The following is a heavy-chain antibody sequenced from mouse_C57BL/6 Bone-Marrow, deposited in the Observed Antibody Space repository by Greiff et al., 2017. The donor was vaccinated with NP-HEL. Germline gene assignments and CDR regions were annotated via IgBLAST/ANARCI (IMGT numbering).Heavy chain of an antibody. V-gene: IGHV1-26*01. Sequence: VQLQQSGPELVKPGASVKISCKASGYTFTDYYMNWVKQSHGKSLEWIGDINPNNGGTSYNQKFKGKATLTVDKSSSTAYMELRSLTSEDSAVYYCAREGVYYDYVGYWGQGTTLTVSS. CDR3: AREGVYYDYVGY. J-gene: IGHJ2*01. CDR2: INPNNGGT. D-gene: IGHD2-4*01. CDR1: GYTFTDYY.